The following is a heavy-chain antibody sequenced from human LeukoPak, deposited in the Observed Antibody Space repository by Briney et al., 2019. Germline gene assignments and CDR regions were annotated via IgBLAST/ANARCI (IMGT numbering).Heavy chain of an antibody. CDR1: GGSISSTTYY. J-gene: IGHJ4*02. D-gene: IGHD3-22*01. Sequence: NPSETLSLTCAVSGGSISSTTYYWGWIRQPPGKGLEWIGCIYYSGSTYYNPSLKSRVTISLDTSKNQFSLKLTSVTAADTSVYYCARKYGSSGSGFDYWGQGTLVIVSS. CDR2: IYYSGST. CDR3: ARKYGSSGSGFDY. V-gene: IGHV4-39*01.